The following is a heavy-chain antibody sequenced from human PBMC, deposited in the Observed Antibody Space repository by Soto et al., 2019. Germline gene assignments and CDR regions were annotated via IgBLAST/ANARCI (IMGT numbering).Heavy chain of an antibody. CDR1: GGSISSGDYY. V-gene: IGHV4-30-4*01. D-gene: IGHD3-3*01. CDR2: IYYSGST. Sequence: ASETLSLTCTVSGGSISSGDYYWSWIRQPPGKGLEWIGYIYYSGSTYYNPSLKSRVTISVDTSKNQFSLKLSSVTAADTAVYYCARAALLSADYDFWSGTSFFDYWGQGTLVTVSS. J-gene: IGHJ4*02. CDR3: ARAALLSADYDFWSGTSFFDY.